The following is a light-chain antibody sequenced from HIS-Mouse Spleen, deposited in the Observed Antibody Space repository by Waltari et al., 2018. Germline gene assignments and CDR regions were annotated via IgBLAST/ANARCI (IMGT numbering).Light chain of an antibody. CDR1: SLRSYY. J-gene: IGLJ1*01. V-gene: IGLV3-19*01. CDR3: NSRDSSGNHYV. Sequence: SSELTHDPAVSVALGQTVRITCQGDSLRSYYSSWYQQKPGPAPVLALYGKNNRPSGIPDRFSGSSSGNTASLTITGAQAEDEADYYCNSRDSSGNHYVFGTGTKVTVL. CDR2: GKN.